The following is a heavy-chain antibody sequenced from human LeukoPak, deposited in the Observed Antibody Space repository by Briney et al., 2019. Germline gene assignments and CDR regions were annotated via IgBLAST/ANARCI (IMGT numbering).Heavy chain of an antibody. CDR3: ARDGDTAMGFPPHFDY. CDR2: IYYSGST. J-gene: IGHJ4*02. CDR1: GGSISSYY. V-gene: IGHV4-59*12. D-gene: IGHD5-18*01. Sequence: PSETLSLTCTVSGGSISSYYRSWIRQPPGKGLEWIGYIYYSGSTYYNPSLKSRVTISVDTSKNQFSLKLSSVTAADTAVYYCARDGDTAMGFPPHFDYWGQGTLVTVSS.